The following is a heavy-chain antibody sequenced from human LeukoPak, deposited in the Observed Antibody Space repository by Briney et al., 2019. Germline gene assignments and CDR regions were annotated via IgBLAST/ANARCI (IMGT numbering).Heavy chain of an antibody. CDR3: ARNSRRYSSSWPVDY. Sequence: SETLSLTCTVSGGSISSYYWSWIRQPPGKGLEWIGYIYYSGSTNYNPSLKSRVTISVDTSKNQFSLKLSSVTAADTAVYYCARNSRRYSSSWPVDYWGQGTLVTVSS. J-gene: IGHJ4*02. CDR1: GGSISSYY. V-gene: IGHV4-59*08. D-gene: IGHD6-13*01. CDR2: IYYSGST.